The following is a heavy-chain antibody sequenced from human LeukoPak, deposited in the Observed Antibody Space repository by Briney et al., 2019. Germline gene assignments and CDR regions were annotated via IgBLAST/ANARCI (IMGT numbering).Heavy chain of an antibody. CDR2: IYPSGDST. J-gene: IGHJ5*02. D-gene: IGHD3-9*01. Sequence: ASVTVSFKASGYTFTNYYMHWVRQAPGQGLEWMGIIYPSGDSTSYAQKFQGRVTLTRDTSTSTVYMELSSLRSEDTAVYYCARGRYDILTGYCSAANWFDPWGQGTLVTVSS. V-gene: IGHV1-46*01. CDR3: ARGRYDILTGYCSAANWFDP. CDR1: GYTFTNYY.